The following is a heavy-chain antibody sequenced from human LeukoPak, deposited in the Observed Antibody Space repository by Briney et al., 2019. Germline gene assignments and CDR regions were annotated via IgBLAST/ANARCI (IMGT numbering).Heavy chain of an antibody. J-gene: IGHJ4*02. CDR1: GDSISSSSYY. V-gene: IGHV4-39*07. Sequence: SETLSLTCTVSGDSISSSSYYWGWIRQPPGKRLEWIGSIYYSGSTYYNPSLKSRVTISVDTSKNQFSLKLSSVTAADTAVYYCARDHHGLRYFDWSPGHWGQGTLVTVSP. CDR2: IYYSGST. D-gene: IGHD3-9*01. CDR3: ARDHHGLRYFDWSPGH.